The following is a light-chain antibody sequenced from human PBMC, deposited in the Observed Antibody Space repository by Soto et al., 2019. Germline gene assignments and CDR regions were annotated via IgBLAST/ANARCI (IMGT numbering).Light chain of an antibody. CDR1: SSDVGGYNF. V-gene: IGLV2-14*03. J-gene: IGLJ1*01. CDR2: EVS. CDR3: SSYTTRTTVV. Sequence: QSVLTQPASVFGSPGQSITFSCTGTSSDVGGYNFVSWYQQHPGKAPKLMIYEVSSRPSGVSNRFSGSKSGNTASLTISGLQHEQEPDHYRSSYTTRTTVVFGTGTKVTV.